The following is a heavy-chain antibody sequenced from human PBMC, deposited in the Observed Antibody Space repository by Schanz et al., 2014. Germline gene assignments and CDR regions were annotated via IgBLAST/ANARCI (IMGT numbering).Heavy chain of an antibody. Sequence: QVQVIQSGPEVKKPGASVKVSCKASGYTFTNHYLHWVRQAPGQGLEWMGRISPSSGGTNYAQNCQGRVTMTKDTSINTVYMELSSLRSEDTAVYYCARAAYGGYTSTPLRYWGQGTQVAVSS. D-gene: IGHD5-12*01. CDR3: ARAAYGGYTSTPLRY. J-gene: IGHJ4*02. CDR2: ISPSSGGT. CDR1: GYTFTNHY. V-gene: IGHV1-2*06.